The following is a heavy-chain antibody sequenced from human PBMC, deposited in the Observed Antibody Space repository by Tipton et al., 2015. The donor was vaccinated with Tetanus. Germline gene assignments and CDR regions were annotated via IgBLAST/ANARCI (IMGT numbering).Heavy chain of an antibody. V-gene: IGHV4-39*01. J-gene: IGHJ5*02. CDR1: GGSISSGDYY. D-gene: IGHD6-19*01. CDR3: AILPKHWLAPRGAP. Sequence: VKPSETLSLTCTVSGGSISSGDYYWGWVRQSPGKGLEWVGSIYYSGSTYYSPSLRSRVTMSVDTSRNQLSLNLSSVAAADTAVYYCAILPKHWLAPRGAPWGQGILVTVSS. CDR2: IYYSGST.